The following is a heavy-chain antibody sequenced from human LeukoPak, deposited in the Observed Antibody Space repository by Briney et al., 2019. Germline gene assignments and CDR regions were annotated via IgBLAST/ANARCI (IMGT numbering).Heavy chain of an antibody. CDR3: ARYYGDYSDNWFDP. CDR2: IYYSGST. CDR1: GGSISSYY. V-gene: IGHV4-59*08. J-gene: IGHJ5*02. D-gene: IGHD4-17*01. Sequence: SETLSLTCTVSGGSISSYYWSWIRQPPGKGLEWIGYIYYSGSTNYNPSLKSRVTISVDTSKNQFSLKLSSVTAADTAVYYCARYYGDYSDNWFDPWGHGTLCTVSS.